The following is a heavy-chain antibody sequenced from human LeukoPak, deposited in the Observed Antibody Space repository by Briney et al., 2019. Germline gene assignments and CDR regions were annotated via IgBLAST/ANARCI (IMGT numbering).Heavy chain of an antibody. Sequence: ASVKVSCKVSGDSLTELSMHWVRQAPGQGLEWMGGFDAEQGEIIYAQEFQGRVTMTEDISTNTAYMELSSLTSADTAVYYCATDSRYFDTNRYFDPWGQGTLITVSS. CDR2: FDAEQGEI. J-gene: IGHJ5*02. CDR3: ATDSRYFDTNRYFDP. CDR1: GDSLTELS. V-gene: IGHV1-24*01. D-gene: IGHD3-22*01.